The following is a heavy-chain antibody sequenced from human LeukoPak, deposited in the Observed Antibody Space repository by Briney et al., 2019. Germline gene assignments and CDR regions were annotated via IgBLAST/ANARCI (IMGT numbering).Heavy chain of an antibody. CDR1: GFAFSSYA. Sequence: GGSLRLSCAASGFAFSSYAMSWVRQAPGKGLEWVSAISGSGGSTYYADSVKGRFTISRDNSKNTLYLQMNSLRAEDTAVYYCAKLPHYYYYMDVWGKGTTVTVSS. V-gene: IGHV3-23*01. J-gene: IGHJ6*03. CDR2: ISGSGGST. CDR3: AKLPHYYYYMDV.